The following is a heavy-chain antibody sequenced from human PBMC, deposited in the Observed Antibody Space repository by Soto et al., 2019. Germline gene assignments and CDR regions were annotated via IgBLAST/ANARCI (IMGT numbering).Heavy chain of an antibody. J-gene: IGHJ3*02. Sequence: GASVKVSCKASGGTFSSYAISWVRQAPGQGLEWMGGIIPIFGTANYAQKFQGRVTITADESTSTAYMELSSLRSDDTAVYYCARDAYYDFWSGVPVDAFDIWGQGTMVTVSS. D-gene: IGHD3-3*01. CDR2: IIPIFGTA. V-gene: IGHV1-69*13. CDR3: ARDAYYDFWSGVPVDAFDI. CDR1: GGTFSSYA.